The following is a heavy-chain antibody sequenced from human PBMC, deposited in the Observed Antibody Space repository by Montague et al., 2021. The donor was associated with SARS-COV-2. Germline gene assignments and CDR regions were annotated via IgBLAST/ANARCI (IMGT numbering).Heavy chain of an antibody. Sequence: SETLSLTCTVSGGSVSSSCYYWGWIRQPPGQGLEWIGCIYFSAXSXYXXXXKXPVSISADTSKNQFSLRLISVTSAATALYYCARHRRGGLVVAAPNWFDPWGQGTMVTVSS. J-gene: IGHJ5*02. CDR1: GGSVSSSCYY. CDR3: ARHRRGGLVVAAPNWFDP. D-gene: IGHD2-15*01. V-gene: IGHV4-39*01. CDR2: IYFSAXS.